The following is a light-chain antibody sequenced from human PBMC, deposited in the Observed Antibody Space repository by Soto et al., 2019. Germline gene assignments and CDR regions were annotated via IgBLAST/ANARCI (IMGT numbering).Light chain of an antibody. CDR3: CSYAGSSTLNVV. V-gene: IGLV2-23*01. J-gene: IGLJ2*01. Sequence: QSALTQPASVSGSPGQSITISCTGTSSDVGSYNLVSWSQQHPGNAPKLMIYEGSKRPSGVSNRFSGSKSGNTASLTISGLQAEDEGDDYCCSYAGSSTLNVVFGGGTKLTVL. CDR1: SSDVGSYNL. CDR2: EGS.